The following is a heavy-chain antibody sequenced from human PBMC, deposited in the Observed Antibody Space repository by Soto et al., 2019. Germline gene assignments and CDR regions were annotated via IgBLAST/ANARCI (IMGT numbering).Heavy chain of an antibody. CDR2: MNPNSGNT. Sequence: GASVKVSCKASGYTFTSYDINWVRQATGQGLEWMGWMNPNSGNTGYAQKFQGRVTMTRNTSISTAYMELSSLRSEDTAVYYCARGCSGGSCYHYYYYGMDVWGQGTTVTVSS. CDR1: GYTFTSYD. CDR3: ARGCSGGSCYHYYYYGMDV. D-gene: IGHD2-15*01. V-gene: IGHV1-8*01. J-gene: IGHJ6*02.